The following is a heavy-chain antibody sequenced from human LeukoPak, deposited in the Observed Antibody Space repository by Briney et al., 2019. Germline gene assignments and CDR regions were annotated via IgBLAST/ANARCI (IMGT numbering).Heavy chain of an antibody. V-gene: IGHV3-11*01. CDR3: ARDVPWDRSLEYPSDAFDI. J-gene: IGHJ3*02. Sequence: PGGSLRLSCAASGFTFSDYYMSWVRQAPGKGLEWVSFLSGSGEIIYYADSVKGRFTISRDNSKNTLYLQMNSLRAEDTAVYYCARDVPWDRSLEYPSDAFDIWGQGTMVTVSS. D-gene: IGHD2/OR15-2a*01. CDR2: LSGSGEII. CDR1: GFTFSDYY.